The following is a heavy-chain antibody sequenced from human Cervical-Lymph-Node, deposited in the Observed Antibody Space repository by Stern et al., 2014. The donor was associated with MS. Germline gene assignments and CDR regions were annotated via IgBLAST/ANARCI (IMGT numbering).Heavy chain of an antibody. Sequence: DQLVESGGGVVQPGRSLRLSCAASGFTFSSFAMHWVRQAPGKGLEWVAFIAYDGSNKFYADSVKGRFTISRDNSKKTLYLQMNSLRAEDTAVYYCARDWDARYTFDYWGQGTLVTVSS. CDR1: GFTFSSFA. J-gene: IGHJ4*02. V-gene: IGHV3-30*04. CDR2: IAYDGSNK. CDR3: ARDWDARYTFDY. D-gene: IGHD1-1*01.